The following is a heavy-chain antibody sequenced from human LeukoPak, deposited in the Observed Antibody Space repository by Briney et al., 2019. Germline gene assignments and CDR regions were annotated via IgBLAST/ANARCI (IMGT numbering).Heavy chain of an antibody. CDR3: ARVGVTAATADD. CDR2: INPRGGST. Sequence: ASVKVSCKASGYTFTSYYMHWVRQAPGQGPEWRGIINPRGGSTDYAQKFQDRVTMTSDTSTSTVYMELNSLRSEDTAVYFCARVGVTAATADDWGQGTLVTVSS. J-gene: IGHJ4*02. CDR1: GYTFTSYY. D-gene: IGHD6-25*01. V-gene: IGHV1-46*01.